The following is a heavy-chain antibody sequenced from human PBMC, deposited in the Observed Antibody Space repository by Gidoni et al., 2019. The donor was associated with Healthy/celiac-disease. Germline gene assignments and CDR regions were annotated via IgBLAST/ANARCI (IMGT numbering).Heavy chain of an antibody. CDR3: ARHAYPGYCSGGSCYTLSADAFDI. V-gene: IGHV4-39*01. J-gene: IGHJ3*02. CDR1: GGSIRSSSYY. D-gene: IGHD2-15*01. CDR2: IYYSGSN. Sequence: QLQLQESGPGLVKPSETLSLTCTVSGGSIRSSSYYWGWLRQPPGKGLEWIGSIYYSGSNYYNPSLKSRVTISVDTSKNQFSRKLSSVTAADTAVYYCARHAYPGYCSGGSCYTLSADAFDIWGQGTMVTVSS.